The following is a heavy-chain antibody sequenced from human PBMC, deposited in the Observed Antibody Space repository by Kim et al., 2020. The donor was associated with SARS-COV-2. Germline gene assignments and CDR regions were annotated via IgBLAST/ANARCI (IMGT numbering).Heavy chain of an antibody. CDR2: ISSNGGST. J-gene: IGHJ4*02. D-gene: IGHD3-10*01. V-gene: IGHV3-64D*09. Sequence: GGSLRLSCSASGFTFSSYAMHWVRQAPGKGLEYVSAISSNGGSTYYADSVKGRFTISRDNSKNTLYLQMSSLRAEDTAAYYCVKENFGLARIYWGQGTLVTVSS. CDR1: GFTFSSYA. CDR3: VKENFGLARIY.